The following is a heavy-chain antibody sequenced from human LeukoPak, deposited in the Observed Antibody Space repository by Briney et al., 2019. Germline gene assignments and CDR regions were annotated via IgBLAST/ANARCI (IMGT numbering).Heavy chain of an antibody. CDR1: GYTFTGYY. CDR3: ARRLYSSTSFYMDV. D-gene: IGHD6-13*01. J-gene: IGHJ6*03. Sequence: ASVKVSCKASGYTFTGYYLHWVRQAPGQGPEWMGWINPNSGGTNSAQKFQGRVTMTRDTSISTAYMELSRLRSDDTAVYYCARRLYSSTSFYMDVWGKGTTVTISS. CDR2: INPNSGGT. V-gene: IGHV1-2*02.